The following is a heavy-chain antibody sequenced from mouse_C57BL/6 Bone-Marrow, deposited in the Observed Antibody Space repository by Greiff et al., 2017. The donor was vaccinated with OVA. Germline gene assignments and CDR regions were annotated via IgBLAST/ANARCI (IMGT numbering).Heavy chain of an antibody. Sequence: QVQLQQPGAELVKPGASVKMSCKASGYTFTSYWITWVKQRPGQGLEWIGDIYPGSGSTNYNEKFKSKATLTVDTSSSTAYMQLSSLTSEDSAVYYCARFTTVVADYAMDYWGQGTSVTVSS. CDR3: ARFTTVVADYAMDY. CDR1: GYTFTSYW. V-gene: IGHV1-55*01. D-gene: IGHD1-1*01. CDR2: IYPGSGST. J-gene: IGHJ4*01.